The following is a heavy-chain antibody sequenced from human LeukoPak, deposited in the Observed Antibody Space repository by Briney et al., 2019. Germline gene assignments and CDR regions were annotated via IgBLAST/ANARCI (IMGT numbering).Heavy chain of an antibody. CDR1: GFTLSSYE. CDR2: ISSSGSTI. Sequence: PGGSLRLSCAASGFTLSSYEMNWVRQAPGKGLEWVSYISSSGSTIYYADSVKGRFTISRDNAKNSLYLQMNSLRAEDTAIYYCARDRYCSTTSCYDPDVFDIWGQGTVVTVSS. CDR3: ARDRYCSTTSCYDPDVFDI. J-gene: IGHJ3*02. D-gene: IGHD2-2*01. V-gene: IGHV3-48*03.